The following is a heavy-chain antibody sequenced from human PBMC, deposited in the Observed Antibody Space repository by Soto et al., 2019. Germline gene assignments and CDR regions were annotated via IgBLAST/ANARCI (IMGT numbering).Heavy chain of an antibody. CDR2: IGTAGDT. D-gene: IGHD3-10*01. CDR1: GFTFSSYD. J-gene: IGHJ6*02. Sequence: GGSLRLSCAASGFTFSSYDMHWVRQATGKGLEWVSAIGTAGDTYYPGSVKGRFTISRENAKNSLYLQMNSLRAEDTAVYYCAREAQITTMVRGVHHYVMDVWGQGTTVIVSS. V-gene: IGHV3-13*01. CDR3: AREAQITTMVRGVHHYVMDV.